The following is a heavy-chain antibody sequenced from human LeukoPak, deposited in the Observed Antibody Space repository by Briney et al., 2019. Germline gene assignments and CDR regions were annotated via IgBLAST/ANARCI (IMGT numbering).Heavy chain of an antibody. Sequence: GGSLSLSCAASGFTFSSYAMSWVRQAPGKGLEWVLAISGSGGSTYYADSVKGRFTISRDNSKNTLYLQMNSLRAEDTAVYYCAKDHYDTMIDFDYWGQGTLVTVSS. CDR1: GFTFSSYA. J-gene: IGHJ4*02. D-gene: IGHD3-22*01. CDR3: AKDHYDTMIDFDY. CDR2: ISGSGGST. V-gene: IGHV3-23*01.